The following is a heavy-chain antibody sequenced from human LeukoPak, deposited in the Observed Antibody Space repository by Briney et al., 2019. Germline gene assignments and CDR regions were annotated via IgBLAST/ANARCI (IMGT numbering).Heavy chain of an antibody. CDR3: ARDALVSAAILFY. Sequence: MTSETLSLTCAVYGGSFTGYSWTWIRQPPGKGLEWIGDINHSGSTNYNPSLRSRVTISVDTSKNQFSLKLRSMTAADTAVYYCARDALVSAAILFYWGQGTQVTVSS. D-gene: IGHD2-2*02. CDR1: GGSFTGYS. J-gene: IGHJ4*02. V-gene: IGHV4-34*01. CDR2: INHSGST.